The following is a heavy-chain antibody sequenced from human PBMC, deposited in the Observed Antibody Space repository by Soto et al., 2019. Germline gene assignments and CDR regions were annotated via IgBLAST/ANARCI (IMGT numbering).Heavy chain of an antibody. Sequence: GGSLRLSCAASGFIFENFGMSWVRQAPGKGLEWISSIGGSGFKEYYADSVKGRFTISRDNSKSTVYLELNNLSAEDTAVYHCAKNQGVELVPLATVDWFDPWGQGSVVTVSS. J-gene: IGHJ5*02. V-gene: IGHV3-23*01. D-gene: IGHD1-26*01. CDR3: AKNQGVELVPLATVDWFDP. CDR1: GFIFENFG. CDR2: IGGSGFKE.